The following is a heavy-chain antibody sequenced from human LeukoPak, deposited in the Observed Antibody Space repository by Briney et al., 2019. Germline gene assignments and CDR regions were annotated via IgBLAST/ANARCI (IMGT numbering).Heavy chain of an antibody. J-gene: IGHJ4*02. Sequence: PSETLSLTCTVSGGSISSSSYYWGWIRQPPGKGLEWIGSIYYSGSTYYNPSLKSRVTISVDTSKNQFSLKLSSVTAADTAVYYCARIGQKGGYWGQGTLVTVSS. CDR1: GGSISSSSYY. CDR2: IYYSGST. CDR3: ARIGQKGGY. V-gene: IGHV4-39*07. D-gene: IGHD3-16*01.